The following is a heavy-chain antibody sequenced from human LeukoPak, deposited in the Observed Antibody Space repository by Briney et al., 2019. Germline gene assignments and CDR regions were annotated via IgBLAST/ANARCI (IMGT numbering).Heavy chain of an antibody. D-gene: IGHD6-13*01. CDR2: IYNRGST. J-gene: IGHJ4*02. CDR1: GGPISPYY. V-gene: IGHV4-59*01. Sequence: KPSETLSLPCTVSGGPISPYYWSWIRQPPGKGLERIGYIYNRGSTNYNPSLKSPVTISVATSKNQFSLKLSSVTAADTAVYYWARENSNSWYLDYWGQGTLVTVSS. CDR3: ARENSNSWYLDY.